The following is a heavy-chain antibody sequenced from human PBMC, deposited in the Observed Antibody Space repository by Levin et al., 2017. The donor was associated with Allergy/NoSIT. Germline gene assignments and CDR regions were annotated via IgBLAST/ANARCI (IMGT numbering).Heavy chain of an antibody. CDR1: GFTFSSYA. Sequence: GGSLRLSCAASGFTFSSYAMHWVRQAPGKGLEWVAVISYDGSNKYYADSVKGRFTISRDNSKNTLYLQMNSLRAEDTAVYYCARASASYYDSSGRSGEFALRFDYGMDVWGQGTTVTVSS. V-gene: IGHV3-30-3*01. CDR2: ISYDGSNK. J-gene: IGHJ6*02. CDR3: ARASASYYDSSGRSGEFALRFDYGMDV. D-gene: IGHD3-22*01.